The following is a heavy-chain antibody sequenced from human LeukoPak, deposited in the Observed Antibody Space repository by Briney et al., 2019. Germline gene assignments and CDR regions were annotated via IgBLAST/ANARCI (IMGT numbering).Heavy chain of an antibody. Sequence: GGSLSLSCAASGFTFSSYAMTWVRQAPGKGLEWVSAVSGSGGSTYYADSVKGRFTISRDNSKNTLYLQMNSLRAEGTAVYYCARQIGPAYWRQGTLVTVSS. V-gene: IGHV3-23*01. D-gene: IGHD3-10*01. CDR2: VSGSGGST. CDR1: GFTFSSYA. CDR3: ARQIGPAY. J-gene: IGHJ4*02.